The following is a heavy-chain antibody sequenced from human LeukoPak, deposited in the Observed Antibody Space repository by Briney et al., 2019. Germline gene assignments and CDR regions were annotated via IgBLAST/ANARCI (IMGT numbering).Heavy chain of an antibody. Sequence: GGSLRLSCAASGFTFSSYGMHWVRQAPGKGLEWVSAISGSGGSTYYADSVKGRFTISRDNSKNTLYLQMNSLRAEDTAVYYCAKDHYEAAAAYYFDYWGQGTLVTVSS. J-gene: IGHJ4*02. V-gene: IGHV3-23*01. CDR2: ISGSGGST. CDR1: GFTFSSYG. D-gene: IGHD6-13*01. CDR3: AKDHYEAAAAYYFDY.